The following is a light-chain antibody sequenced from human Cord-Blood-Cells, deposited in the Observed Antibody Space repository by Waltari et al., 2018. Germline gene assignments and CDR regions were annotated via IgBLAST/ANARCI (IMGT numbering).Light chain of an antibody. V-gene: IGKV3-11*01. Sequence: EIVLTPSPATLSLSPGDRATLSCRASQSVSSYLAWYQQKPGQAPRLLIYDASNRATGIPARFSGSGSGTDSTLTISSLEPEDFAVYYCQQRSNWPPLTFGGGTKVEIK. CDR2: DAS. CDR1: QSVSSY. J-gene: IGKJ4*01. CDR3: QQRSNWPPLT.